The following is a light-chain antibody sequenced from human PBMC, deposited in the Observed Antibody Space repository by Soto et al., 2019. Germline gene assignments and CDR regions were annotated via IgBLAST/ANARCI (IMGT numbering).Light chain of an antibody. CDR1: QSVLYSTNNKNY. CDR3: QQYYTTPPA. V-gene: IGKV4-1*01. Sequence: IVMTQSPDSLAVSLGERATINCKSSQSVLYSTNNKNYIAWYQQKPGQPPKLLIYWASTRESGVPDRFSGSGSGTDFTLTISSLQTEDVAVYYCQQYYTTPPAFGQGTKVDI. CDR2: WAS. J-gene: IGKJ1*01.